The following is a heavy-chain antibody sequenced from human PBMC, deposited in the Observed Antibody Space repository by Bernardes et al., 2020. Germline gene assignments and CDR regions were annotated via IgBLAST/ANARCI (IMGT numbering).Heavy chain of an antibody. CDR1: GFTFSSYA. Sequence: GGSLRLSCAASGFTFSSYAMSWVRQAPGKGLEWVSAIYSGGSTYYADSVKGRFTISRDNSKNTLYLQMNSLRAEDTAVYYCARELNAEYFQHWGQGTLVTVSS. CDR2: IYSGGST. J-gene: IGHJ1*01. V-gene: IGHV3-53*01. CDR3: ARELNAEYFQH.